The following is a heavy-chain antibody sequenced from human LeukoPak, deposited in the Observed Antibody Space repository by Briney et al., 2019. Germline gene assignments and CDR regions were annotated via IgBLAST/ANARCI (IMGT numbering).Heavy chain of an antibody. V-gene: IGHV4-59*01. CDR2: IYYSGST. D-gene: IGHD3-3*01. CDR1: GGSISSYY. CDR3: AGTYYDFWSGYFYFDY. Sequence: PSETLSLTCTVSGGSISSYYWSWIRQPPGKGLEWIGYIYYSGSTNYNPSLKSRVTISVDTSKNQFSLQLSSVTAADTAVYYCAGTYYDFWSGYFYFDYWGQGTLVTASS. J-gene: IGHJ4*02.